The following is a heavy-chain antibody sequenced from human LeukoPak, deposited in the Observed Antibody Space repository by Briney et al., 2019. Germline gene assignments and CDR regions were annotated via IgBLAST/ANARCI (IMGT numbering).Heavy chain of an antibody. CDR1: GFTFSSYG. CDR2: IRYDGSNK. V-gene: IGHV3-30*02. Sequence: PGGSLRLSCAASGFTFSSYGMHWVRQAPGKGLEWVAFIRYDGSNKYYADSVKGRFTISRGNSKNTLYLQMNSLRAEDTAVYYCAKERAVYRDRPDDAFDIWGQGTMVTVSS. CDR3: AKERAVYRDRPDDAFDI. D-gene: IGHD1-14*01. J-gene: IGHJ3*02.